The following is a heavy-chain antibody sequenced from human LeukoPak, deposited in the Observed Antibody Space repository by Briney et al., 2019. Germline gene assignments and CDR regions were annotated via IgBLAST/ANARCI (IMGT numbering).Heavy chain of an antibody. J-gene: IGHJ4*02. Sequence: GGSLRLSCAASGFTFSSYSMNWVRQAPGKGLEWVSYISSSSSTIYYADSVKGRFTISRDNAKNSLYLQMNSLRAEDTAVYYCAKALYSAADPNWGQGTLVTVSS. CDR1: GFTFSSYS. CDR2: ISSSSSTI. D-gene: IGHD2-8*01. V-gene: IGHV3-48*04. CDR3: AKALYSAADPN.